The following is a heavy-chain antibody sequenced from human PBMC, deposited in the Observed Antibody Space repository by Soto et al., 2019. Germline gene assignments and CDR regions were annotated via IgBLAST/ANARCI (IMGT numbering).Heavy chain of an antibody. CDR2: INHSGST. D-gene: IGHD2-8*01. V-gene: IGHV4-34*01. CDR1: GGSFSGYY. Sequence: SETLSLTCAVYGGSFSGYYWSWSRQPPGKGLEWIGEINHSGSTNYNPSLKSRVTISVDTSKNQFSLKLSSVTAADTAVYYCARIGGYCTNGVCPENDYWGQGTLVTVSS. J-gene: IGHJ4*02. CDR3: ARIGGYCTNGVCPENDY.